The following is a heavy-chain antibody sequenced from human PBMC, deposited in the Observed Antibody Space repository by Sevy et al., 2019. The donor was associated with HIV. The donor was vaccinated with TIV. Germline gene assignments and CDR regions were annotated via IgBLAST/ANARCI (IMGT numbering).Heavy chain of an antibody. Sequence: ASVKVSCKASGGTFSSYAISWVRQAPGQGLEWMGGIIPIFGTANYAQKFQGRVTITADESTSTAYMELSSLRSEDTAVYYCARVSCSSGSINYFDYWGQGTLVTVSS. CDR3: ARVSCSSGSINYFDY. CDR2: IIPIFGTA. D-gene: IGHD6-19*01. CDR1: GGTFSSYA. V-gene: IGHV1-69*13. J-gene: IGHJ4*02.